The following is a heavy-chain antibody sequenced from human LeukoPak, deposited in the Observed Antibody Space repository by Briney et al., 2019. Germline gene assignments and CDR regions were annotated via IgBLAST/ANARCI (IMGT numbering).Heavy chain of an antibody. CDR1: GYSFNTYW. CDR3: ASMTANYYYGMDV. CDR2: IYPGDSDT. J-gene: IGHJ6*02. V-gene: IGHV5-51*01. Sequence: GESLKISCKGSGYSFNTYWIAWVRQMPGKGLEWMGIIYPGDSDTRYSPSFQGQVTISADKSISTAYLQWSSLKASDTAMYYCASMTANYYYGMDVWGQGTTVTVSS.